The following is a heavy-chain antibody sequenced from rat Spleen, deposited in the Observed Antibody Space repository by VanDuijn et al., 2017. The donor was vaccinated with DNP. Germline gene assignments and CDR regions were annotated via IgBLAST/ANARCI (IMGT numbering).Heavy chain of an antibody. D-gene: IGHD1-1*01. Sequence: EVQLVESGGGLVQPGRSLKLSCAASGFTFSDHNMAWVRQAPKKGLEWVATITYDGSNTYYRDSVKGRFIISRNNARSTLYLQMDSLRSEDTATYYCARRLLQWQVTYFDYWGQGVMVTVSS. CDR3: ARRLLQWQVTYFDY. CDR1: GFTFSDHN. V-gene: IGHV5-7*01. CDR2: ITYDGSNT. J-gene: IGHJ2*01.